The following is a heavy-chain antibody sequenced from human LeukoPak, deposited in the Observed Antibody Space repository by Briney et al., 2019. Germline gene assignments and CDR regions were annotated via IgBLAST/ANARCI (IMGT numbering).Heavy chain of an antibody. CDR2: IYPGDSDT. CDR1: GYSFTSYW. D-gene: IGHD5-18*01. CDR3: ARHLGTAMVSLLGY. Sequence: LGESLKISCKGSGYSFTSYWIGWVRQMPGKGLEWMGIIYPGDSDTRYSPSFQDRVTFSADKSISTAYLQWSSLKASDTAMYYCARHLGTAMVSLLGYWGQGTLVTVSS. J-gene: IGHJ4*02. V-gene: IGHV5-51*01.